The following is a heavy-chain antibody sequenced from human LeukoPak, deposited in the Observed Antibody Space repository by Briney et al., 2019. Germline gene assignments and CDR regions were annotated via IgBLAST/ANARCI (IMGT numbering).Heavy chain of an antibody. J-gene: IGHJ1*01. CDR3: ARGVHYYDSSGYSHAEYFQH. D-gene: IGHD3-22*01. Sequence: GGSLRLSCAASGFTFSSYEMNWVRQAPGKGLEWVSYISSSGSTIYYADSVKGRFTISRDNAKNSLYLQMNSLRAEDTAVYYCARGVHYYDSSGYSHAEYFQHWGQGTLVTVSS. CDR1: GFTFSSYE. V-gene: IGHV3-48*03. CDR2: ISSSGSTI.